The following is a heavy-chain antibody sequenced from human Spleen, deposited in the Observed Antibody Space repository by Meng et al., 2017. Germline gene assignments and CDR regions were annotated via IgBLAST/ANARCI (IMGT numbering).Heavy chain of an antibody. D-gene: IGHD5-12*01. CDR2: INPNSGDT. CDR1: GYTFTGYY. V-gene: IGHV1-2*02. Sequence: ASVKVSCKASGYTFTGYYVHWVRQAPGQGLEWMGWINPNSGDTSYAQKFQGRVTMTRDTSIITAYMELSSLRSEDTAVYYCAIVELVATGYYYYGMDVWGQGTTVTVSS. CDR3: AIVELVATGYYYYGMDV. J-gene: IGHJ6*02.